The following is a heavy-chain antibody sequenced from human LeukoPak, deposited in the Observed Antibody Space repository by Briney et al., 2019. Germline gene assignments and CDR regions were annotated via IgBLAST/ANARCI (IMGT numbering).Heavy chain of an antibody. J-gene: IGHJ4*02. D-gene: IGHD1-1*01. CDR1: GFSFEAYG. V-gene: IGHV3-9*01. CDR3: TRVTSWRTGFDY. Sequence: PGRSLRLSCAASGFSFEAYGMYWVRQPPGKGLEWVSGITWNSDDMAYADYVKGRFTISRDNAKNCLYLQMNSLTVEDTALYYCTRVTSWRTGFDYWGQGTLVTVSS. CDR2: ITWNSDDM.